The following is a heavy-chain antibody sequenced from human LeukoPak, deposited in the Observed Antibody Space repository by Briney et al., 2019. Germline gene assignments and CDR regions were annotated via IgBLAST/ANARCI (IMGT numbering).Heavy chain of an antibody. CDR1: GFTFSSFG. V-gene: IGHV3-33*01. Sequence: TGGSLRLSCAASGFTFSSFGMHWVRKAPGKGWGWVAVFWYDASNKYYADSVKGRFTISRDNSKNTLYLQMNTLRDDDTAVYYCVRGVGVSRFNYLDSWGQGTLVIVSS. CDR2: FWYDASNK. CDR3: VRGVGVSRFNYLDS. D-gene: IGHD6-13*01. J-gene: IGHJ4*02.